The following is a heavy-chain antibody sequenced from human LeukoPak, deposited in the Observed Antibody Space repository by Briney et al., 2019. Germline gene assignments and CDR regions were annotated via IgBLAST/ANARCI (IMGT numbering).Heavy chain of an antibody. CDR3: AELGITMIGGV. V-gene: IGHV3-9*01. D-gene: IGHD3-10*02. CDR1: GFTFDDYA. Sequence: GGSLRLSCAASGFTFDDYAMHWVRQAPGKGLEWVSGISWNSGSIGYADSVKGRFTISRDNAKNSLHLQMNSLRAEDTAVYYCAELGITMIGGVWGKGTTVTISS. J-gene: IGHJ6*04. CDR2: ISWNSGSI.